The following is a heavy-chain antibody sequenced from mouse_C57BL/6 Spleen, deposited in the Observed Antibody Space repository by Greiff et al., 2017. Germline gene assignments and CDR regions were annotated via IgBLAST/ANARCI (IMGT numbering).Heavy chain of an antibody. D-gene: IGHD1-1*01. Sequence: QVQLQQPGAELVKPGASVKLSCKASGYTFTSYWMQWVKQRPGQGLEWIGEIDPSDSYTNYNQKFKGKATLTVDTSASTAYMQLSSLTSEDSAVYYCARGGEKYITTVVATNFDVWGTGTTVTVSS. CDR3: ARGGEKYITTVVATNFDV. CDR1: GYTFTSYW. V-gene: IGHV1-50*01. CDR2: IDPSDSYT. J-gene: IGHJ1*03.